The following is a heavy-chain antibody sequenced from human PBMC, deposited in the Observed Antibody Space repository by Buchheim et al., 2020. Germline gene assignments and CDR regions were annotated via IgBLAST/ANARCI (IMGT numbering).Heavy chain of an antibody. Sequence: QVQLVQSGAEVKKPGSSVKVSCKASGGTFSSYAISWVRQAPGQGLEWMGRIIPILGIANYAQKFQGRVTITADKSTSTAKMELSSLRSEDTAVYYCARDLPAAGTRWYFDLWGRGTL. CDR1: GGTFSSYA. CDR2: IIPILGIA. J-gene: IGHJ2*01. D-gene: IGHD6-13*01. CDR3: ARDLPAAGTRWYFDL. V-gene: IGHV1-69*04.